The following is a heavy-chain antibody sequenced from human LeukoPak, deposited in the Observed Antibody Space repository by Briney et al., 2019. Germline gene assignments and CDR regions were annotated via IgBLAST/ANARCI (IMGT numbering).Heavy chain of an antibody. D-gene: IGHD3-22*01. CDR2: IYYSGST. CDR3: ARYYYDSSGYYRAFDY. J-gene: IGHJ4*02. V-gene: IGHV4-59*01. CDR1: GGSISSYY. Sequence: SETLSLTCTVSGGSISSYYWSWIRQPPGKGLEWIGYIYYSGSTNYNPSLKSRVTISVDTSKNQFSLKLSSVTAADTAVYYCARYYYDSSGYYRAFDYWGQGTLVTVSS.